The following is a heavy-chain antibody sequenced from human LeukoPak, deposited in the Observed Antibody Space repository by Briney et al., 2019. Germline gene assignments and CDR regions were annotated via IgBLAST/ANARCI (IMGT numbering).Heavy chain of an antibody. Sequence: GGSLRLSCAASGFTFSDYYMSWIRQAPGKGLEWVSYISSSGSTIYYADSVRGRFTISRDNAKNLPYLQMSSLRAEDTAVYYCARAGYFDIDAFDIWGQGTMVTVSS. CDR3: ARAGYFDIDAFDI. V-gene: IGHV3-11*04. D-gene: IGHD3-9*01. CDR2: ISSSGSTI. J-gene: IGHJ3*02. CDR1: GFTFSDYY.